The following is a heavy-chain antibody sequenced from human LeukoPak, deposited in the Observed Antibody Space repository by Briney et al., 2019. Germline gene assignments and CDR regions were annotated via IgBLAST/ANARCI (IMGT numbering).Heavy chain of an antibody. V-gene: IGHV1-69*05. CDR3: ARGQAVAGAYYYYYMDL. Sequence: SVKVSCKASGGTFSSYAISWVRQAPGQGLEWMGRIIPIFGTANYAQKFQGRVTITTDESTSTAYMELSSLRSEDTAVYYCARGQAVAGAYYYYYMDLWGKGTTVTVSS. CDR1: GGTFSSYA. J-gene: IGHJ6*03. CDR2: IIPIFGTA. D-gene: IGHD6-19*01.